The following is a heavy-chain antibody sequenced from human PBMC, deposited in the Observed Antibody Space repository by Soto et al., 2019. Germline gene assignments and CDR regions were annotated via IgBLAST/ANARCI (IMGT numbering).Heavy chain of an antibody. CDR3: ARGPRGYDFWSGFPYTDIYV. CDR2: INHSGST. CDR1: GGAFSGYY. Sequence: SETLSLTCAGYGGAFSGYYWSWIRQPPGKGLEWIGEINHSGSTNYNPSLKSRVTISVDTSKNQFSLKLSSVTAADTAVYYCARGPRGYDFWSGFPYTDIYVWCKGTTVTVSS. D-gene: IGHD3-3*01. J-gene: IGHJ6*04. V-gene: IGHV4-34*01.